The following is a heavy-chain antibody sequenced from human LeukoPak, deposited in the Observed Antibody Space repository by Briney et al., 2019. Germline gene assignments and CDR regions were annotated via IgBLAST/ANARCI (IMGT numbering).Heavy chain of an antibody. CDR3: ARDMRYSCYDLS. D-gene: IGHD5-12*01. CDR2: INPNSGDT. Sequence: ASVKVSCKASGYIFTGYYMHWVRQAPGQGLEWMRWINPNSGDTNYAQKFQGRVTMTRDTSITTAYMELSRLRSDDRAVYYCARDMRYSCYDLSWGQGTLVTVSS. V-gene: IGHV1-2*02. CDR1: GYIFTGYY. J-gene: IGHJ5*02.